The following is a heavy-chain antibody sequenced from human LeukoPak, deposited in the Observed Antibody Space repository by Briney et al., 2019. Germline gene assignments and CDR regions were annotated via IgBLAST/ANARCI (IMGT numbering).Heavy chain of an antibody. CDR2: ISWNSGSI. CDR3: AKSPGLSGSLDDAFDI. Sequence: PGGSLRLSCAASGFTLDDYAMHWVRQAPGKGLEWVSGISWNSGSIGYADSVKGRFTISRDNAKNSLYLQMNSLRAEDMALYYCAKSPGLSGSLDDAFDIWGQGTMVTVSS. J-gene: IGHJ3*02. CDR1: GFTLDDYA. V-gene: IGHV3-9*03. D-gene: IGHD1-26*01.